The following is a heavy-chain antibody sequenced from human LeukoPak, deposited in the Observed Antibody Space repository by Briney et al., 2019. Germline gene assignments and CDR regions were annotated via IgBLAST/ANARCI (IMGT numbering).Heavy chain of an antibody. CDR2: IIPIFGTA. Sequence: ASVKVSCKASGGTFSSYAISWVRQAPGQGLEWMGGIIPIFGTANYAQKFQGRVTITADESTSTAYMELSSLRSEDTAVYYCAREGGYGSPSAFDIWGQGTVVTVSS. CDR3: AREGGYGSPSAFDI. CDR1: GGTFSSYA. V-gene: IGHV1-69*13. J-gene: IGHJ3*02. D-gene: IGHD5-12*01.